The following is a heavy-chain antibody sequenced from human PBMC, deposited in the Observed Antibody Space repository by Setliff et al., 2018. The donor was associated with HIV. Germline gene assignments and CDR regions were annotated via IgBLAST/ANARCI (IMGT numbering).Heavy chain of an antibody. CDR2: IQTSEGT. CDR1: GGSISTDY. V-gene: IGHV4-4*07. Sequence: SETLSLTCTVSGGSISTDYWTWVRQSAGKGLEWIGRIQTSEGTKYNPSLNSRVTVSIDTPKNQFSLDLTSVTAADTAVYYCARGGYGSGNAYYFADWGQGILVTVSS. CDR3: ARGGYGSGNAYYFAD. J-gene: IGHJ4*02. D-gene: IGHD3-10*01.